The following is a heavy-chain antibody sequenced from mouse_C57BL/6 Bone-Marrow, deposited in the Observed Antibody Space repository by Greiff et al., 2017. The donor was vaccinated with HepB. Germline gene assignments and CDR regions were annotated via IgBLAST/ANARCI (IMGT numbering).Heavy chain of an antibody. CDR1: GYTFTSYW. CDR2: IDPSDSYT. D-gene: IGHD2-1*01. CDR3: ARCGVRWKLTWGNFDY. J-gene: IGHJ2*01. Sequence: QVQLQQPGAELVMPGASVKLSCKASGYTFTSYWMHWVKQRPGQGLEWIGEIDPSDSYTNYNQKFKGKSTLTVDKSSSTAYMQLSSLTSEDSAVYYCARCGVRWKLTWGNFDYWGQGTTLTVSS. V-gene: IGHV1-69*01.